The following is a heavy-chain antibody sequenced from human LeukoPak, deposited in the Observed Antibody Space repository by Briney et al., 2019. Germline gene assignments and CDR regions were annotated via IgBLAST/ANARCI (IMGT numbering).Heavy chain of an antibody. CDR1: GFTFSSYG. CDR3: AKDRYSSSWYYFDY. Sequence: GGSLRLSCAASGFTFSSYGMHWVRQAPGKGLEWVAFIRYDGSNKYYADSVKGRFTISRDNSKNTLYLQMNSLRAEDTAVYYCAKDRYSSSWYYFDYWGQGTLVTVTS. J-gene: IGHJ4*02. D-gene: IGHD6-13*01. V-gene: IGHV3-30*02. CDR2: IRYDGSNK.